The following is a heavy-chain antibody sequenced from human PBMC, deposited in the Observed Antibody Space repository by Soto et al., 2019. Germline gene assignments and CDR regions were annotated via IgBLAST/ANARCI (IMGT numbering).Heavy chain of an antibody. CDR2: ISSSGSTI. CDR3: ARDKYFQH. V-gene: IGHV3-48*02. CDR1: GFTFSSYS. J-gene: IGHJ1*01. Sequence: VRLVESGGGLVQPGGSLRLSCVASGFTFSSYSMTWVRQAPGKGLEWVSYISSSGSTIYADSVKGRFTISRDNAKNSLYLQMNSLRDEDTAVYYCARDKYFQHWGQGTLVTVSS.